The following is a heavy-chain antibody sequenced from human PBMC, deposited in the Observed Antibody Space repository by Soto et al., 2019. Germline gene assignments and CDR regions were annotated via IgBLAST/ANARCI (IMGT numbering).Heavy chain of an antibody. CDR2: IYYSGDT. Sequence: QVQLQESGPGLVKPSQTLSLTCTVSGGSISTDDFYWTWIRQPPGKGLEWIGYIYYSGDTYYNPSLKSRLTISIDTSKNQFFLKLTSVTAADTAIYYCARSTGRYWGQGTLVTVSS. CDR3: ARSTGRY. D-gene: IGHD3-10*01. CDR1: GGSISTDDFY. J-gene: IGHJ4*02. V-gene: IGHV4-30-4*01.